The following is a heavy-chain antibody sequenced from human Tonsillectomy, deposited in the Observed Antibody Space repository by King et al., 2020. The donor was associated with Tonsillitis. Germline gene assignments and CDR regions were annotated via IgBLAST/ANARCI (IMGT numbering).Heavy chain of an antibody. D-gene: IGHD3-9*01. V-gene: IGHV4-34*01. Sequence: VQLQQWGAGLLKPSETLSLTCAVYGGSFSGYYWSWIRQPPGKGLEWIGEINHSGSTNYNPSLKSRVTISVDTSTNQFSLKLCSVTAADTAVYYCARVTPSGDDILTGYYPRSLDYWGQGTLVTVSS. CDR1: GGSFSGYY. CDR3: ARVTPSGDDILTGYYPRSLDY. J-gene: IGHJ4*02. CDR2: INHSGST.